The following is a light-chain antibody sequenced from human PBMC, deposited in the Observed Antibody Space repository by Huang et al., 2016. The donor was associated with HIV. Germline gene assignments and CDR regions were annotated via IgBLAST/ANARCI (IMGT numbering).Light chain of an antibody. CDR1: QSVSAY. Sequence: DIVLTQSPATLSLSPGERATLSCRASQSVSAYLAWYQQNPGQAPRLLIYGASNRATGIPARFSGRGSGTDFTLTISSLEPEDFAVYYCQQRSDWPLTFGGGTKVEIK. J-gene: IGKJ4*01. V-gene: IGKV3-11*01. CDR3: QQRSDWPLT. CDR2: GAS.